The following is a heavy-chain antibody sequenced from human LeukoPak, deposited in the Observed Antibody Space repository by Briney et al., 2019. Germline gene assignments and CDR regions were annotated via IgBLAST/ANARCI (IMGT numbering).Heavy chain of an antibody. CDR3: VRRDTGWNYFDY. CDR1: GGSINSHY. CDR2: IYYTGKN. D-gene: IGHD6-19*01. Sequence: PSETLSLTCAVSGGSINSHYWDWIRQPPGKGLQWIGDIYYTGKNNYNPSLKSRVTISLDTSKDHLSLNLTSVVAADTAIYYCVRRDTGWNYFDYWGQGILVTVSS. V-gene: IGHV4-59*08. J-gene: IGHJ4*02.